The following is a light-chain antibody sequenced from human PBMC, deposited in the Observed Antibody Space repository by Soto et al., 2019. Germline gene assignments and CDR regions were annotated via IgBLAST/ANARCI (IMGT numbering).Light chain of an antibody. Sequence: QSALPQPASVSGSPGQSITISCTGTSSDVGGYNYVSWYQQHPGKAPKLMIYEVSNRPSGVSNRFSGSKSGNTASLTISGLQAEDEADYYCSSYTSSSTVVFGGGTKLTDL. V-gene: IGLV2-14*01. J-gene: IGLJ2*01. CDR3: SSYTSSSTVV. CDR2: EVS. CDR1: SSDVGGYNY.